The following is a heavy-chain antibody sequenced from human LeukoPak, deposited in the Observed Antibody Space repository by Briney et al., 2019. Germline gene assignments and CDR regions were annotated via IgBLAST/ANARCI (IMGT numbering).Heavy chain of an antibody. Sequence: EASVKVSCKASGYTFTGYYMHWVRQAPGQGLEWMGWTNPNSGGTNYAQKFQGWVTMTRDTFISTAYMELSRLRSDDTAVYYCARDQGIAAAGKGMDVWGKGTTVTVSS. D-gene: IGHD6-13*01. CDR1: GYTFTGYY. J-gene: IGHJ6*04. V-gene: IGHV1-2*04. CDR3: ARDQGIAAAGKGMDV. CDR2: TNPNSGGT.